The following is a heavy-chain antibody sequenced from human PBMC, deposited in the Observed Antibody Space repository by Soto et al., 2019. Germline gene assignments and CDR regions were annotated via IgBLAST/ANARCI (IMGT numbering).Heavy chain of an antibody. Sequence: QVQLVQSGAEVKKPGSSVKVSCKASGGTFKSYAISWVRQAPGQGFEWMGGIIPIFGTSNYAQKFQGRVTITADKSANKANRELSSLRSGDTAVYYCARSRYYYGAGVFYNGAYGGQGPRFTVSS. CDR3: ARSRYYYGAGVFYNGAY. V-gene: IGHV1-69*06. J-gene: IGHJ4*02. D-gene: IGHD3-10*01. CDR1: GGTFKSYA. CDR2: IIPIFGTS.